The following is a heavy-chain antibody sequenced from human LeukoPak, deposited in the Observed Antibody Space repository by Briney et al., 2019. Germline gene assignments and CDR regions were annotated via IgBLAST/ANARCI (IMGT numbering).Heavy chain of an antibody. D-gene: IGHD6-19*01. Sequence: ASVKVSCKASGFTFTSYDINWVRQATGQGLEWMGRMNPNSGNTGYAQKFQGRVTMTRNTSISTAYMELSSLRSEDTAVYYCARAGGYSSGWFRGNWFDPWGQGTLVTVSS. V-gene: IGHV1-8*01. CDR1: GFTFTSYD. CDR2: MNPNSGNT. J-gene: IGHJ5*02. CDR3: ARAGGYSSGWFRGNWFDP.